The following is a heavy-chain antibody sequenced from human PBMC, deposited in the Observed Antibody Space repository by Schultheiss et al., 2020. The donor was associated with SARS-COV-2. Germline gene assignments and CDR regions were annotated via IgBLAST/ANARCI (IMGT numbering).Heavy chain of an antibody. CDR1: GFTFSSYS. Sequence: GGSLRLSCAASGFTFSSYSMNWVRQAPGKGLEWVSGISGSGGSTYYADSVKGRFTISRDNSKNTLYLQMNSLRAEDTAVYYCAKVDGSYRVWGQGTTVTVSS. CDR2: ISGSGGST. D-gene: IGHD1-26*01. V-gene: IGHV3-23*01. CDR3: AKVDGSYRV. J-gene: IGHJ6*02.